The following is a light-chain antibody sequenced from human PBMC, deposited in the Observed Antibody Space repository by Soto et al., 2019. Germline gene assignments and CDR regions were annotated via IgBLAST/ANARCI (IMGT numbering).Light chain of an antibody. J-gene: IGKJ1*01. CDR3: QQINNYPWT. CDR1: QSISSW. V-gene: IGKV1-5*03. Sequence: DIQMTQSPSTLSAAVGDRVTITCRASQSISSWLAWYQQKPGKAPKLLIYKASSLESGVPSRFGGSGSGTEFTLTISRLQPDDIATYYCQQINNYPWTFGQGTRVEIK. CDR2: KAS.